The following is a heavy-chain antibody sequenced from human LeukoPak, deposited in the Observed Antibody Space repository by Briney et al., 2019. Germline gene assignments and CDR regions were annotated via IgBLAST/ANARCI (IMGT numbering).Heavy chain of an antibody. J-gene: IGHJ4*02. CDR2: INPNSGGT. Sequence: ASVKVSCKASGYTFTDYYIHWVRQAPGQGLEWMGWINPNSGGTNYAQKFQGRVTMTRDTSISTAYMELSRLRSDDTAVYYCARSYCSGGSCYDYWGQGTLVTVSS. D-gene: IGHD2-15*01. CDR3: ARSYCSGGSCYDY. CDR1: GYTFTDYY. V-gene: IGHV1-2*02.